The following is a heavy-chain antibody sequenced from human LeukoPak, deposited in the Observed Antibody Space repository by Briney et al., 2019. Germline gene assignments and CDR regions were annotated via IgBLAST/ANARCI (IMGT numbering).Heavy chain of an antibody. CDR3: ARDGGYSGYENYYYYYMDV. Sequence: WASVKVSCKASEYTFTSYNMHWVRQAPGQGLEWMGWISAYNGNTNYAQKLQGRVTMTTDTSTSTAYMELRSLRSDDTAVYYCARDGGYSGYENYYYYYMDVWGKGTTVTISS. D-gene: IGHD5-12*01. J-gene: IGHJ6*03. V-gene: IGHV1-18*04. CDR2: ISAYNGNT. CDR1: EYTFTSYN.